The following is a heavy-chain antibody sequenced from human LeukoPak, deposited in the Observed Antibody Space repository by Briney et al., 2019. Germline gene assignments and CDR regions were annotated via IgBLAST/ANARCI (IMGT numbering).Heavy chain of an antibody. V-gene: IGHV3-74*01. CDR3: VKSDWFDP. CDR2: VKYDGTVT. Sequence: PGGSLRLSCAASGFAISSYWMSWVRQAPGKGLVWVARVKYDGTVTTHADFVKGRFTISKDSAKNTLYLQMNSLRAEDTGVYYCVKSDWFDPWGQGTLVTVSS. J-gene: IGHJ5*02. CDR1: GFAISSYW.